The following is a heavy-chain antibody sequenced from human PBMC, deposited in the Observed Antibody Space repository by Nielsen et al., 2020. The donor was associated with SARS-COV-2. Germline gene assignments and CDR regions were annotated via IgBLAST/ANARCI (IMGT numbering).Heavy chain of an antibody. CDR2: IWCDGSNK. Sequence: GGSLRLSCAASGFTFSSYGMHWVRQAPGKGLEWVAVIWCDGSNKYYADSVKGRFTISRDNSKNTLYLQMNSLRAEDTAVYYCAKDAGGSGYYYGDIWGQGTMVTVSS. V-gene: IGHV3-33*06. CDR1: GFTFSSYG. D-gene: IGHD3-22*01. CDR3: AKDAGGSGYYYGDI. J-gene: IGHJ3*02.